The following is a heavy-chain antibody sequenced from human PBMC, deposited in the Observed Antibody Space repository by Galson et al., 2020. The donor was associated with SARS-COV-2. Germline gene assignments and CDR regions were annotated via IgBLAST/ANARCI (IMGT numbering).Heavy chain of an antibody. D-gene: IGHD3-10*01. J-gene: IGHJ3*02. V-gene: IGHV2-70*04. CDR2: IDWDDDK. CDR3: ARSREDSYWDI. CDR1: GFSLSTSGMR. Sequence: SGPTPVKHTQTLTLTCTFSGFSLSTSGMRVSWIRQPPGKALEWLARIDWDDDKFYSTSLMTRLTISKDSSKNQVVLTMTNMDPVDTATYHCARSREDSYWDIWGQGTMVTVSS.